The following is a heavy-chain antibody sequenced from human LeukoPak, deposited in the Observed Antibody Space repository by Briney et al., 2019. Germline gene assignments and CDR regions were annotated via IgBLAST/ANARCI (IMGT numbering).Heavy chain of an antibody. Sequence: PSETLSLTGTVSGGSISSYYWSWIRQPPGKGLEWIGYIYYNGSTNYNPSLKSRVTISVDASKNQFSLKLSSVTAADTAVYYCARRGSGSYYGWEYYFDYWGQGTLVTVSS. J-gene: IGHJ4*02. V-gene: IGHV4-59*08. CDR2: IYYNGST. CDR1: GGSISSYY. D-gene: IGHD1-26*01. CDR3: ARRGSGSYYGWEYYFDY.